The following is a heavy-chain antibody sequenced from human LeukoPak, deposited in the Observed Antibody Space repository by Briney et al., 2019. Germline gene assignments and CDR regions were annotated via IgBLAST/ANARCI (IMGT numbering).Heavy chain of an antibody. CDR1: GGSISSYY. D-gene: IGHD2-15*01. CDR2: IYTSGST. J-gene: IGHJ4*02. CDR3: ARDIVVPGAVTGFDY. Sequence: SETLSLTCTVSGGSISSYYWSWIRQPAGKGLEWIGRIYTSGSTNYNPSLKSRITMSVDTSKNQFSLKLSSVTAADTAVYYCARDIVVPGAVTGFDYWGQGTLVAVSS. V-gene: IGHV4-4*07.